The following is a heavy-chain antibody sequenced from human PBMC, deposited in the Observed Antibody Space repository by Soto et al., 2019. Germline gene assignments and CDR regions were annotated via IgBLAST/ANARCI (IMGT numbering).Heavy chain of an antibody. Sequence: QGQLVQSGAEVKKPGASVKVSCKASGYTFTDYDISWVRQAPGQGLEWMGWISVDNGNTKYVESLQGRVTMTTDTPTSTAYMEVRSLRSDDTAVYYCARTSVSNYTGFDPWGQGTLVAVSS. CDR1: GYTFTDYD. V-gene: IGHV1-18*01. CDR2: ISVDNGNT. CDR3: ARTSVSNYTGFDP. J-gene: IGHJ5*02. D-gene: IGHD4-4*01.